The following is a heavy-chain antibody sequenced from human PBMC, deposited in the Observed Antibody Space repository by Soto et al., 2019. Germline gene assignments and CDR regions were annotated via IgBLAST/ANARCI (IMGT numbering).Heavy chain of an antibody. J-gene: IGHJ6*02. CDR2: IHYRGST. CDR3: ARVRDSFGLDV. V-gene: IGHV4-31*03. CDR1: GGSITGAYY. D-gene: IGHD2-15*01. Sequence: SETLSLTCRLSGGSITGAYYWNWIRQHPGKGLEWIGSIHYRGSTYYNPSLKTRITISLDRSNNQFSLNLSSVTAADTAVYYCARVRDSFGLDVWGQGTTVTVSS.